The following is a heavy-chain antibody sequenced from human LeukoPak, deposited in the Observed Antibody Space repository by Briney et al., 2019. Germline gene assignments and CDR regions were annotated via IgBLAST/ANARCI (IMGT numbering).Heavy chain of an antibody. Sequence: GGSLRLSCAASGFTFSSYGMHWVRQAPGKGLEWVAVISYDGSSKYYADSVKGRFTISRDNSKNTLYLQMNSLRAEDTAVYYCAKDQSSGWTGDDYWGQGTLVTVSS. CDR3: AKDQSSGWTGDDY. V-gene: IGHV3-30*18. D-gene: IGHD6-19*01. CDR1: GFTFSSYG. CDR2: ISYDGSSK. J-gene: IGHJ4*02.